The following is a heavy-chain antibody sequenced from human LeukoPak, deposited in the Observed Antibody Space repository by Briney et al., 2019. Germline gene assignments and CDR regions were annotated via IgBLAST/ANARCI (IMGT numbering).Heavy chain of an antibody. CDR3: ASPINTYGNSFLGY. V-gene: IGHV3-64*01. CDR1: GFTFHNYA. J-gene: IGHJ4*02. CDR2: IGSDGGGT. D-gene: IGHD5-18*01. Sequence: HSGGSLRLSCAASGFTFHNYAMHWVRQAPGKGLEYASAIGSDGGGTYYANSVKGRFTISRDNSKNTLYLQMGSLTAEDVAVYYCASPINTYGNSFLGYWGQGTLVTVSS.